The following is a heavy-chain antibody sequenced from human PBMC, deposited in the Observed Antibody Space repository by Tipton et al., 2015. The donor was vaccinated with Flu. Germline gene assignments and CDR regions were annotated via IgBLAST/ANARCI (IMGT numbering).Heavy chain of an antibody. CDR3: ASKVANWGVWEPLDY. D-gene: IGHD7-27*01. V-gene: IGHV4-34*01. J-gene: IGHJ4*02. CDR1: GGSFSGYY. CDR2: INHSGST. Sequence: TLSLTCAVYGGSFSGYYWSWIRQPPGKGLEWIGEINHSGSTNYNPSLKSRVTISADTSKNQFSLKLSSVTAADTAVYYCASKVANWGVWEPLDYWGRGTLVTVSS.